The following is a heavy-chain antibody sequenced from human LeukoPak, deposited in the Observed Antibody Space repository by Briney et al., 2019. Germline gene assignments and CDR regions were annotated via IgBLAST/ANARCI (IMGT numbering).Heavy chain of an antibody. Sequence: SETLSLTCTVSGGSISSSSYYWGWIRQPPGKGLEWIGSIYYSGSTYYNPSLKSRVTISVDTSKNQFSLKLSSVTAADTAVYYCARDLLGRFGESTETDYWGQGTLVTVSS. CDR1: GGSISSSSYY. V-gene: IGHV4-39*07. CDR2: IYYSGST. D-gene: IGHD3-10*01. CDR3: ARDLLGRFGESTETDY. J-gene: IGHJ4*02.